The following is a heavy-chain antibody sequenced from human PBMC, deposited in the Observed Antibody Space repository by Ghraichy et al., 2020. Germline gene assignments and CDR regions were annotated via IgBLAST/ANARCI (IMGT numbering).Heavy chain of an antibody. D-gene: IGHD3-22*01. V-gene: IGHV4-39*02. CDR1: GGSISSSSYY. CDR3: ARTYYYDSSGFQYYFDY. J-gene: IGHJ4*02. CDR2: IYYSGST. Sequence: ETLSLTCTVSGGSISSSSYYWGWIRQPPGKGLEWIGTIYYSGSTYFNPSLKSRVTISVDTSKNHFSLKLSSVTAADTAVYYCARTYYYDSSGFQYYFDYWGQGTLVTVSS.